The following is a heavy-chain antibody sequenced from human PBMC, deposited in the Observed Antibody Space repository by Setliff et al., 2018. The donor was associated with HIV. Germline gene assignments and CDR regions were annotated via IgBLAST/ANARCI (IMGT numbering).Heavy chain of an antibody. CDR2: IYYTGST. Sequence: SETLSLTCTVSGGSISTYFWSWIRQTPGKGLEWIGYIYYTGSTSYNPSFRSRVTISVDTSKNQFSLMLDSVTAADTAVYYCARNSQKGIQTLLLASWGPGTLVTVSS. CDR1: GGSISTYF. D-gene: IGHD1-1*01. V-gene: IGHV4-59*01. J-gene: IGHJ4*02. CDR3: ARNSQKGIQTLLLAS.